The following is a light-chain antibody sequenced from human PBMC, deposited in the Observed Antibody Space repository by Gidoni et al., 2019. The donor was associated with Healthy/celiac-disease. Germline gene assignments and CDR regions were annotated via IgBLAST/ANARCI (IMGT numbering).Light chain of an antibody. CDR3: QQRSNWPST. V-gene: IGKV3-11*01. J-gene: IGKJ3*01. CDR2: DAS. CDR1: QSVSSY. Sequence: EIVLTQAPATLSLSHGERATLSCRASQSVSSYLAWYQQKPGQAPRLLIYDASNRATGIPARFSGSGSGTDFTLTISSLEPEDFAVYYCQQRSNWPSTFGPGTKVDIK.